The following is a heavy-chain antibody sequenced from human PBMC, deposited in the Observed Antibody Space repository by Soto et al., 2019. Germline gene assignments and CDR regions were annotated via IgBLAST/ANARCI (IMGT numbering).Heavy chain of an antibody. V-gene: IGHV2-5*01. J-gene: IGHJ5*02. CDR2: IYWNDDK. CDR3: AHHTITPATNWFDP. Sequence: PTLVNPTQTLTLTCTFSGFSLTTSGVGVGWIRQPPGKALEWLALIYWNDDKRYSPSLKGRLTITKDTSKNQVVLAMTNMDPVDTATYYCAHHTITPATNWFDPWGLGTLVTVSS. D-gene: IGHD2-2*01. CDR1: GFSLTTSGVG.